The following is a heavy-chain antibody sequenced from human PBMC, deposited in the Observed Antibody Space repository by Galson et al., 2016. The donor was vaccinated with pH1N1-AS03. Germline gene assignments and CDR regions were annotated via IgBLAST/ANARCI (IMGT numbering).Heavy chain of an antibody. CDR2: VNDDGSST. Sequence: SLRLSCAASGFTFSNLWMHWVRQGPGKGLVWVARVNDDGSSTTYADSVKGRFTISRDNAKNTVYLQMISLRAKDTAVYYCATGRGYYYEYWGPGTLVTVSS. CDR1: GFTFSNLW. J-gene: IGHJ4*02. D-gene: IGHD3-10*01. V-gene: IGHV3-74*01. CDR3: ATGRGYYYEY.